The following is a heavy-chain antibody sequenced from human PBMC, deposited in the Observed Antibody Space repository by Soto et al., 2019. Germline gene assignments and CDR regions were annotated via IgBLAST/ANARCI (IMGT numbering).Heavy chain of an antibody. J-gene: IGHJ4*02. D-gene: IGHD3-10*01. CDR2: IIPIFSTA. Sequence: QVQLVQSGAEVKKPGSSAKVSCKASGGTFSSYAISGVRQAPGQGLEWMGGIIPIFSTANYAQKFQGRVTITPDESTSTAYMELRSLRSEDTAVYFCARGRWFGELPTQTIFDYRGQGTLVNFSS. CDR3: ARGRWFGELPTQTIFDY. V-gene: IGHV1-69*01. CDR1: GGTFSSYA.